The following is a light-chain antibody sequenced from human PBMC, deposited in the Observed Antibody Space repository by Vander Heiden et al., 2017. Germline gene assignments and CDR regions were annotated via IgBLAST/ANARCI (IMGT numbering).Light chain of an antibody. CDR1: SGSITNNY. V-gene: IGLV6-57*01. Sequence: NFMLTQPHSVSGSPGKAVTISCTRSSGSITNNYVQWYQQRPSSSPTSVIYEDKQRPSGVPDRFSGSLDTSSNSASLTISGLKTEDEADYYCQSYDSSNHWVFGGGTKLTVL. CDR2: EDK. CDR3: QSYDSSNHWV. J-gene: IGLJ3*02.